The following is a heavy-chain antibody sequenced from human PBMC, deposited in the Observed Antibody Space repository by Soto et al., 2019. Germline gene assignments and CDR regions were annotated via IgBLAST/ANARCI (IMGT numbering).Heavy chain of an antibody. J-gene: IGHJ6*02. V-gene: IGHV4-61*01. CDR1: GGSVSSGSYY. D-gene: IGHD6-19*01. CDR2: IYYSGST. CDR3: ARDLLEGVAGDYYYYGMDV. Sequence: SETLSFTCTVSGGSVSSGSYYWSWIRQPPGKGLECIGYIYYSGSTNYNPSLKSRVTISVDTSKNQFSLKLSSVTAAYKAVYYSARDLLEGVAGDYYYYGMDVWGQGTTVTFSS.